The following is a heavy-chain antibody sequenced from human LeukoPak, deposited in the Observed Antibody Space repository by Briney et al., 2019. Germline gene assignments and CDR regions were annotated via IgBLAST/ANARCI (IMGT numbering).Heavy chain of an antibody. CDR2: ISGSGGST. CDR1: GFTISSNS. Sequence: GGSLRLSCAASGFTISSNSMNWVRQAPGKGLEWVSAISGSGGSTYYADSVKGRFTISRDNSKNTLYLQMNCLRAEDTAVYYCAKGLGNSGYADFDYWGQGTLVTVSS. J-gene: IGHJ4*02. D-gene: IGHD5-12*01. V-gene: IGHV3-23*01. CDR3: AKGLGNSGYADFDY.